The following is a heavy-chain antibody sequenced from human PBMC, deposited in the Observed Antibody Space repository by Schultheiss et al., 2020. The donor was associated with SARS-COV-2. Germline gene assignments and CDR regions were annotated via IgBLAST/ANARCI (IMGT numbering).Heavy chain of an antibody. CDR3: ARGKWGVGYFDY. J-gene: IGHJ4*02. Sequence: SETLSLTCTVSGGSLINSFWTWIRQPPGKGLEWIGYISDSLSTNYSPSLKSRVTISSDTSKNQFSLTLTSVTAADTAVYFCARGKWGVGYFDYWGQGMLVTVSS. CDR2: ISDSLST. D-gene: IGHD3-10*01. V-gene: IGHV4-59*01. CDR1: GGSLINSF.